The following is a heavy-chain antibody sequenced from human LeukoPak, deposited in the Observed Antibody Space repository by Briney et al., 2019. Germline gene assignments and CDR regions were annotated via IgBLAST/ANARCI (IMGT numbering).Heavy chain of an antibody. J-gene: IGHJ4*02. CDR2: ISYDGSNK. CDR1: GFTFSTYA. D-gene: IGHD3-3*01. V-gene: IGHV3-30-3*01. CDR3: AREEWYYFDY. Sequence: GGSLRLSCAASGFTFSTYAIHWVGQAPGKGLEWVAVISYDGSNKYYVDSVKGRFTIARDNSKNTVYLQMNSLRAEDMAVYYCAREEWYYFDYWGQGTLVTVSS.